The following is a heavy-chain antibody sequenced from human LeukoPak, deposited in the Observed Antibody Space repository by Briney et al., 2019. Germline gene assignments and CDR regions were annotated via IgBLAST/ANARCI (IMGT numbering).Heavy chain of an antibody. CDR1: GGSISTHY. CDR3: ARESLPYITGASWFDP. CDR2: IYYTGNT. Sequence: SETLFLTCTVSGGSISTHYWSWIRQPPGKGLEWIGYIYYTGNTNYNPSLKSRVTISIDASKNQFSLTLSSVTAADTAVYYCARESLPYITGASWFDPWGQGTLVTVSS. D-gene: IGHD1-20*01. V-gene: IGHV4-59*11. J-gene: IGHJ5*02.